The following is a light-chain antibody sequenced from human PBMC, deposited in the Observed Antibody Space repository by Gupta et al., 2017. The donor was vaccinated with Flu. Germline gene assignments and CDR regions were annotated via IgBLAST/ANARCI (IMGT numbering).Light chain of an antibody. CDR2: KNY. CDR3: EAWEDTRGGRWV. J-gene: IGLJ3*02. V-gene: IGLV1-47*01. CDR1: NSNIGNNF. Sequence: QSLLTQSPSASGTPGQTVTIFCSGSNSNIGNNFVSWYQQLPGTATNLLIYKNYRRPSGVTERFSGSKSGTSASLAVSGLRAEDEADYYCEAWEDTRGGRWVFGGGTKLTVL.